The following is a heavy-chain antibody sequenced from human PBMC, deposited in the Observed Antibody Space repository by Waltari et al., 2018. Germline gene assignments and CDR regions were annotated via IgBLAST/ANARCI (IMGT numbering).Heavy chain of an antibody. CDR1: GFTFSSYA. CDR3: ARSSEMATPGGDY. D-gene: IGHD5-12*01. J-gene: IGHJ4*02. CDR2: ISYDGSNK. Sequence: QVQLVESGGGVVQPGRSLRLSCAASGFTFSSYAMHWVRQAPGKGRGWVAVISYDGSNKYYADSVKGRFTISRDNSKNTLYLQMNSLRAEDTAVYYCARSSEMATPGGDYWGQGTLVTVSS. V-gene: IGHV3-30-3*01.